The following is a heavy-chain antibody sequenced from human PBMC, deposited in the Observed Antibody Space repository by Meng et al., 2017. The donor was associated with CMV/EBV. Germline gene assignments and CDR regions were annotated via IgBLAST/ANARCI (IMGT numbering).Heavy chain of an antibody. CDR2: IYYSGST. J-gene: IGHJ3*02. CDR3: ARHRQQLILHAFDI. Sequence: SETLSLTCTVSGGSISSSSYYWGWIRQPPGKGLEWIGSIYYSGSTYYNPSLKSRVTKSVDTSKNQFSLKLSSVTAADTAVYYCARHRQQLILHAFDIWGQGTMVTVSS. D-gene: IGHD6-13*01. V-gene: IGHV4-39*01. CDR1: GGSISSSSYY.